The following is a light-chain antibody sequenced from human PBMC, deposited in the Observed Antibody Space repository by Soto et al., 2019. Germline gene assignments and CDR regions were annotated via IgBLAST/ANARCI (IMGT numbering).Light chain of an antibody. Sequence: DIQLTQSPSFLSASVGDRVTITCRASQGISSYLAWYQQEPGKAPKVLIYAASILQRGVPSRFSGSGSGTEFTLTISSLQPEDFATYYCQQLNTYPLTFGGGTNVDIK. CDR2: AAS. J-gene: IGKJ4*01. CDR1: QGISSY. V-gene: IGKV1-9*01. CDR3: QQLNTYPLT.